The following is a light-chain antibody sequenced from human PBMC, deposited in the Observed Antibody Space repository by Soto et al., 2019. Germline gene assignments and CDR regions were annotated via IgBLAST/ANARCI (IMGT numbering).Light chain of an antibody. CDR1: QTIYIN. V-gene: IGKV3-15*01. CDR2: RAS. Sequence: ILMTQSPATLSVSLGDRATLSCRAGQTIYINVDWYQHRPGQPPRLLIYRASTRATGVPASFSGSGSGTEFTLTISSLPSDDFAIYYCQQYQTLWTFGQGTKVDIK. CDR3: QQYQTLWT. J-gene: IGKJ1*01.